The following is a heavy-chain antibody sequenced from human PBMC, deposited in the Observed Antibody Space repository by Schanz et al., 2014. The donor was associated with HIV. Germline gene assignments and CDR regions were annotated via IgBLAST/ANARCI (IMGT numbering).Heavy chain of an antibody. CDR1: GFTFTSSA. CDR3: ARGNLAWCGGGSCYTRFQFFQV. V-gene: IGHV1-58*01. D-gene: IGHD2-15*01. J-gene: IGHJ1*01. Sequence: QMQLVQSGPEVKKPGTSVKVSCKASGFTFTSSAVQWVRQARGQRLEWIGWIVVGSGNTNYAQKFQERVTITRDMSTSTAYMELSSLRSEDTAVYYCARGNLAWCGGGSCYTRFQFFQVWGQGTLITVSS. CDR2: IVVGSGNT.